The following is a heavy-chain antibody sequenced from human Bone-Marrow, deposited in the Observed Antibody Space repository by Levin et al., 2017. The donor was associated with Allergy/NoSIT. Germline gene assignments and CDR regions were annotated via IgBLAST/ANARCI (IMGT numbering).Heavy chain of an antibody. CDR2: ISYDGSNK. V-gene: IGHV3-30*18. D-gene: IGHD1-26*01. J-gene: IGHJ4*02. CDR3: AKVSGSGLDY. CDR1: GFTFSSYG. Sequence: GGSLRLSCAASGFTFSSYGMHWVRQAPGKGLEWVAVISYDGSNKYYADSVKGRFTISRDNSKNTLYLQMNSLRAEDTAVYYCAKVSGSGLDYWGQGTLVTVSS.